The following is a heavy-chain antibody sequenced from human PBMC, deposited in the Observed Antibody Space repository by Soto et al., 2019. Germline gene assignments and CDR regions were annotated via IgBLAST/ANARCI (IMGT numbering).Heavy chain of an antibody. CDR2: IYYSGST. D-gene: IGHD3-3*01. CDR1: GGSISSGGYY. CDR3: ARGAVRFLERSYYYMDV. Sequence: SETLSLTCTVSGGSISSGGYYWSWIRQHPGKGLEWIGYIYYSGSTYYNPSLKSRVTISVDTSKNQFSLKLSSVTAADTAVYYCARGAVRFLERSYYYMDVWGKGTTVTVSS. V-gene: IGHV4-31*03. J-gene: IGHJ6*03.